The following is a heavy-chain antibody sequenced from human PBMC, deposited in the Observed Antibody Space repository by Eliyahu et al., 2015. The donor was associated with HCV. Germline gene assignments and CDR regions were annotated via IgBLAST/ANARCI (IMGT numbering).Heavy chain of an antibody. CDR3: ARPSDYYYYGMDV. CDR1: GFTFSSYS. CDR2: ISSSSSYI. D-gene: IGHD1-26*01. J-gene: IGHJ6*02. V-gene: IGHV3-21*01. Sequence: EVQLVESGGGLVKPGGSLRLSCAASGFTFSSYSMNWVRQAPGKGLEWVSSISSSSSYIYYADSVKGRFTISRDNAKNSLYLQMNSLRAEDTAAYYCARPSDYYYYGMDVWGQGTTVTVSS.